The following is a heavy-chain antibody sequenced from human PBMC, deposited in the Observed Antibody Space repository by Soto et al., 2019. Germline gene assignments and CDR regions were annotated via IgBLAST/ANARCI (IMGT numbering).Heavy chain of an antibody. J-gene: IGHJ6*02. CDR3: AKCIGFGELFNFLGMDV. V-gene: IGHV3-30*18. D-gene: IGHD3-10*01. CDR1: GFTFSSYG. Sequence: GGSLRLSCAASGFTFSSYGMHWVRQAPGKGLEWVAVISYDGSNKYYADSVKGRFTISRDNSKNTLYLQMNSLRAEDTAVYYCAKCIGFGELFNFLGMDVWGQGTTVTVSS. CDR2: ISYDGSNK.